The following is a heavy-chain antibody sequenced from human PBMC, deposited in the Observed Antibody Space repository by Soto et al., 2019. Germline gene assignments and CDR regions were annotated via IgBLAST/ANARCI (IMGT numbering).Heavy chain of an antibody. D-gene: IGHD2-21*02. Sequence: GGSLRLSCAVSGFTFSNYYIHLVRQSPGKGLEWVSSIRSGRDTFYADSVKGRFSISRDDATSSVSLQMNSLRGEDTDVYFCAREETAWPLDYGLDVWGQGTRVTVSS. V-gene: IGHV3-21*01. J-gene: IGHJ6*02. CDR3: AREETAWPLDYGLDV. CDR2: IRSGRDT. CDR1: GFTFSNYY.